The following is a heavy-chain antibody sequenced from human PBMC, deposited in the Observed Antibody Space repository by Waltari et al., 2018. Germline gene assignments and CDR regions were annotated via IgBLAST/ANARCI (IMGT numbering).Heavy chain of an antibody. Sequence: QVQLQESGPGLVKPSETLSLTCTVSGDSIINHHWAWIRQPPGKGLEWVGYAYYTGRTNHNPSLRSRLSISVDTSKNQFSLNLNSVTAADTAVYYCARDLGGFNHFDWFLSIWGPGTMVTVSS. D-gene: IGHD3-9*01. CDR2: AYYTGRT. CDR3: ARDLGGFNHFDWFLSI. J-gene: IGHJ3*02. CDR1: GDSIINHH. V-gene: IGHV4-59*11.